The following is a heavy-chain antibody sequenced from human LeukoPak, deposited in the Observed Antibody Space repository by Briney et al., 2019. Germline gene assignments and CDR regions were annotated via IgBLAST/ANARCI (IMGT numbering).Heavy chain of an antibody. CDR1: GGSLSSYY. V-gene: IGHV4-59*01. Sequence: PSETLSLTCTVSGGSLSSYYWSWIRQPPGKGLEWIGYIYCSGSTKYNPSLKSRVSISVDTSKNQLSLRLSSVTAADTAVYYCARDSGEDTAKYYYYYMDVWGKGTTVTVSS. CDR2: IYCSGST. D-gene: IGHD5-18*01. CDR3: ARDSGEDTAKYYYYYMDV. J-gene: IGHJ6*03.